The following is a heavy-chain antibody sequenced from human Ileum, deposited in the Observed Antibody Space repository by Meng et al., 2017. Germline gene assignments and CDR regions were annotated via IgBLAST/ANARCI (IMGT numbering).Heavy chain of an antibody. CDR3: THGHLAGTFFDY. V-gene: IGHV3-15*01. D-gene: IGHD1-1*01. Sequence: EWQSVGSGGGLVKPGGSLRLSCEVSGFTFSGAWMSWVRQAPGKGLEWVSRIKSKRDGETTDYAAPVKGRFTISRDDSENTVYLQMNSLKAEDTAVYYCTHGHLAGTFFDYWSQGILVTVSS. CDR1: GFTFSGAW. CDR2: IKSKRDGETT. J-gene: IGHJ4*02.